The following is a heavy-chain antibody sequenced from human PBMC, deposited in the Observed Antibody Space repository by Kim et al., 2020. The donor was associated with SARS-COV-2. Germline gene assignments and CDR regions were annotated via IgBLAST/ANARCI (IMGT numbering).Heavy chain of an antibody. D-gene: IGHD3-9*01. J-gene: IGHJ4*02. V-gene: IGHV3-9*01. CDR2: IRWNSGSI. CDR3: AKSHGVLRYFDWLLYEGGCFDY. Sequence: GGSLRLSCAASGFTFDDYAMHWVRQAPGKGLEWVSGIRWNSGSIGYADSVKGRFTISRDNAKNSLYLQMNSLRAEDTALYYCAKSHGVLRYFDWLLYEGGCFDYWGQGTLVTVSS. CDR1: GFTFDDYA.